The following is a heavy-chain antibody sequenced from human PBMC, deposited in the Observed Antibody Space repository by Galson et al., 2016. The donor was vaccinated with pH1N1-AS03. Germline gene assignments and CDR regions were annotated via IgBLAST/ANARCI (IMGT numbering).Heavy chain of an antibody. D-gene: IGHD3-22*01. CDR2: ISSSGNYK. J-gene: IGHJ3*02. CDR1: GFTFSSYS. V-gene: IGHV3-21*01. CDR3: ARSRSPDYYDSSPYRPDAFDI. Sequence: SLRLSCAASGFTFSSYSMNWVRQAPGKGLEWVSSISSSGNYKYYADSVKGRFTVSRDNAMNSLYLQMNSLRAEDTALYYCARSRSPDYYDSSPYRPDAFDIWGQGTMVTVSS.